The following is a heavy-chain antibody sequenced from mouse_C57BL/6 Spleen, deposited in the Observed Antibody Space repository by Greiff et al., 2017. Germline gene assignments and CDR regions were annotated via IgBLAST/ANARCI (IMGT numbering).Heavy chain of an antibody. CDR2: IDPETGGT. V-gene: IGHV1-15*01. Sequence: LVESGAELVRPGASVTLSCKASGYTFTDYEMHWVKQTPVHGLEWIGAIDPETGGTAYNQKFKGKAILTADKSSSTAYMELRSLTSEDSAVYYCTRNSGTLYYFDYWGQGTTLTVSS. D-gene: IGHD4-1*01. CDR3: TRNSGTLYYFDY. J-gene: IGHJ2*01. CDR1: GYTFTDYE.